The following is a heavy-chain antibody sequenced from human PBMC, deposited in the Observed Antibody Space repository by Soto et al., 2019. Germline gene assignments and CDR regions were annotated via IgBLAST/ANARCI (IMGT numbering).Heavy chain of an antibody. CDR2: ISWDGGST. CDR3: AKLSDYDSSGYHPDAFDI. J-gene: IGHJ3*02. CDR1: GFTFDDYT. Sequence: GGSLRLSCAASGFTFDDYTMHWVRQAPGKGLEWVSLISWDGGSTYYADSVKGRFTISRDNSKNSLYLQMNSLRTEDTALYYCAKLSDYDSSGYHPDAFDIWGQGTMVTVSS. V-gene: IGHV3-43*01. D-gene: IGHD3-22*01.